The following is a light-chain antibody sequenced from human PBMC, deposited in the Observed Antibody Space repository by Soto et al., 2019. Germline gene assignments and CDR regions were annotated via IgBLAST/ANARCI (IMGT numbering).Light chain of an antibody. V-gene: IGKV3-15*01. J-gene: IGKJ1*01. Sequence: EIVLTQSPGTLSLSPGERATLSCRASQSVRTNLAWYQHKPGQSPRLLIYGASNRATGFPARFSGSGSGTEFTLTINGLQSEDFAVYYCQQYNDNWPTFGQGTKVDIK. CDR1: QSVRTN. CDR2: GAS. CDR3: QQYNDNWPT.